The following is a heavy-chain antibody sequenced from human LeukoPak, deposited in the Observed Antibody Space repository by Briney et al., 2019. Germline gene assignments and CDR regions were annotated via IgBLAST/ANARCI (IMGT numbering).Heavy chain of an antibody. CDR1: GGSISSGDYY. Sequence: SETLSLTCTVSGGSISSGDYYWSWIRQPPGKGLEWIEYIYYSGSTYYNPSLKSRVTISVDTSKNQFSLKLSSVTAADTAVYYCARGVTIFGVVITLDAFDIWGQGTMVTLSS. V-gene: IGHV4-30-4*08. D-gene: IGHD3-3*01. J-gene: IGHJ3*02. CDR2: IYYSGST. CDR3: ARGVTIFGVVITLDAFDI.